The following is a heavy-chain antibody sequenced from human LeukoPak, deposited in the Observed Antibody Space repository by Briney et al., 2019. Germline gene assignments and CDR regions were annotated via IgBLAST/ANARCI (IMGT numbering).Heavy chain of an antibody. CDR3: ARGIAAIGIGWFDP. Sequence: SETLSLTCKVSGGLISTYFWNWIRQPAGKGLEWIGRIYTSGSTNYNPSLKSRVTMSVDTSKNQFSLKLSSVTAADTAVYYCARGIAAIGIGWFDPWGQGTLVTVS. J-gene: IGHJ5*02. CDR1: GGLISTYF. CDR2: IYTSGST. D-gene: IGHD6-13*01. V-gene: IGHV4-4*07.